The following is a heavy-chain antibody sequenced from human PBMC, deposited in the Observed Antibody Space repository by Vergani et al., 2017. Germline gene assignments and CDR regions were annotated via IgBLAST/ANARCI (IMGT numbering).Heavy chain of an antibody. CDR3: AKAGLERRLFSIKVVGYYFDY. J-gene: IGHJ4*02. CDR2: ISGSGGST. D-gene: IGHD1-1*01. Sequence: EVQLLESGGGLVQPGGSLRLSCAASGFTFSSYAMSWVRQAPGKGLEWVSAISGSGGSTYYADSVKGRFTISRDNSKNTLYLQMNSLRAEDTAVYYCAKAGLERRLFSIKVVGYYFDYWGQGTLVTVSS. CDR1: GFTFSSYA. V-gene: IGHV3-23*01.